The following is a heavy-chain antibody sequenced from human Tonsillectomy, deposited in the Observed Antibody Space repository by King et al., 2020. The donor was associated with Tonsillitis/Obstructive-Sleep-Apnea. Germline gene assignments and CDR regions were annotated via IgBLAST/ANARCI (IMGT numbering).Heavy chain of an antibody. CDR3: ARDRVVPAAIVLDPGYYYYYMDV. D-gene: IGHD2-2*01. CDR2: ISSSSSTI. J-gene: IGHJ6*03. CDR1: GFTFISYS. V-gene: IGHV3-48*02. Sequence: VQLVESGGGLVQPGGSLRLSCAASGFTFISYSMNWVRQAPGKGLEWVSYISSSSSTIYYADSVKGRFTISRDNAKNSLYLQMNSLRDEDTAVYYCARDRVVPAAIVLDPGYYYYYMDVWGKGTTVTVSS.